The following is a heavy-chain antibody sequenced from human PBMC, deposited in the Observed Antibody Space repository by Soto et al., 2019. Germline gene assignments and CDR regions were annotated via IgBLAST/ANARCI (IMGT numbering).Heavy chain of an antibody. CDR2: IHHSGST. J-gene: IGHJ4*02. Sequence: QVQLQESGPGLVKPSGTLSLTCTVSGASISSTSSGDWWSWVRQPPGKGLEWIGEIHHSGSTNYNTSLTSRVTMSIDKSKNPFSLSLSPVTAAYTAVNHCAKRVGGTLSAYWGQGTLVTVSS. CDR1: GASISSTSSGDW. D-gene: IGHD1-1*01. V-gene: IGHV4-4*02. CDR3: AKRVGGTLSAY.